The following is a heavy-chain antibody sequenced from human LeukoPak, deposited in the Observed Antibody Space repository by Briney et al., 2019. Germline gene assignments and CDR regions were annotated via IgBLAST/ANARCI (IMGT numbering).Heavy chain of an antibody. CDR1: RFTFSGYA. Sequence: GGSLRLSCAASRFTFSGYAMYWVRQAPGKGLEWVSCIDASGVNTYYADSVKGRFTISRNNSRNTLYLQMNSLRAEDTAVSYCAKGSGSGWYGWFDPWGQGTLVTVSS. D-gene: IGHD6-19*01. CDR3: AKGSGSGWYGWFDP. J-gene: IGHJ5*02. CDR2: IDASGVNT. V-gene: IGHV3-23*01.